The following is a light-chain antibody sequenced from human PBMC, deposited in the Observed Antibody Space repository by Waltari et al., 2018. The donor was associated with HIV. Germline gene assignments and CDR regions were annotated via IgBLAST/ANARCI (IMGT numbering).Light chain of an antibody. J-gene: IGLJ3*02. CDR1: NSDIGTYT. CDR2: TNS. CDR3: ATWDDSLNGWV. V-gene: IGLV1-44*01. Sequence: SVLTQPPSASETPGQRVTFPCSGSNSDIGTYTLNWYQQPPGTAPKLLIYTNSLRPSGVPDRFSGSKSGTSASLAISGLQSEDEADYHCATWDDSLNGWVFGGGTKLTVL.